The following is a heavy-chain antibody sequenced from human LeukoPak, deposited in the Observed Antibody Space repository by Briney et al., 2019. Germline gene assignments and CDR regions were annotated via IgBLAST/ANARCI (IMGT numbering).Heavy chain of an antibody. J-gene: IGHJ5*02. CDR3: ARQYGYYDSSGYLYNWFDP. D-gene: IGHD3-22*01. Sequence: GESLKISCKSSGYSFTSYWIGWVRQMPGKGLEWMGIIYPGDSDTRYSPSFQGQVTISADKSISTAYLQRSSLKASDTAMYYCARQYGYYDSSGYLYNWFDPWGQGTLVTVSS. CDR2: IYPGDSDT. V-gene: IGHV5-51*01. CDR1: GYSFTSYW.